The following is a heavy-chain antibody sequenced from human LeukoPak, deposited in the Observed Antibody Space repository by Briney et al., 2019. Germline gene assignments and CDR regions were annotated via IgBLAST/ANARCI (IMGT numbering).Heavy chain of an antibody. Sequence: GGSLRLSCAASGFTFSSYSMNWVRQAPGKGLEWVSSISSSSSYIYYADSVKGRFTISRDNAKNSLYLQMNSLRAEDTAVYYCARLYCSGGSCYSPVGAFDIWGQGTMVIVSS. D-gene: IGHD2-15*01. CDR2: ISSSSSYI. J-gene: IGHJ3*02. CDR1: GFTFSSYS. CDR3: ARLYCSGGSCYSPVGAFDI. V-gene: IGHV3-21*01.